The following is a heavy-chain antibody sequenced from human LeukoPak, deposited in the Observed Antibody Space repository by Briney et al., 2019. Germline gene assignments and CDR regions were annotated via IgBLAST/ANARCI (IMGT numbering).Heavy chain of an antibody. J-gene: IGHJ4*02. V-gene: IGHV4-38-2*01. CDR3: ARHGGYSSGWLAYYFDY. Sequence: SETLSLTCAVSGYSISSGYYWGWIRQPPRRGLEWIGSIYHSGSTYYNPSLKSRVTMSVDTSKNQFSLKLSSVTAADTAVYYCARHGGYSSGWLAYYFDYWGQGTLVTVSS. D-gene: IGHD6-19*01. CDR2: IYHSGST. CDR1: GYSISSGYY.